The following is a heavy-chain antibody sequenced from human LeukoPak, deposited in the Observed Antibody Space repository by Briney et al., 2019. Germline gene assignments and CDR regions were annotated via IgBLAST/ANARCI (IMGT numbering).Heavy chain of an antibody. V-gene: IGHV4-34*01. Sequence: SETLSLTCAVYGGSFRGYYWSWIRQPPGKGLEWIGEINHSGSNNYNPSLKSRVTISVDTSKNQFSLKLSSVTAADTAVYYCARGFSGSSPGYYFDYWGQGTLVTVSS. CDR3: ARGFSGSSPGYYFDY. J-gene: IGHJ4*02. CDR1: GGSFRGYY. CDR2: INHSGSN. D-gene: IGHD6-6*01.